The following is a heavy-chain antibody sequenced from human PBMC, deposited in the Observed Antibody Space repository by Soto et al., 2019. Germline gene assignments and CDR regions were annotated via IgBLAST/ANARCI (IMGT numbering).Heavy chain of an antibody. CDR2: ISYDGSNK. Sequence: GGSLRLSCAASGFNFSSFGMHRVSQAPGKGLEWVAVISYDGSNKYYADSVKGRFTISRDNSKNTLYLQMNSLRAEDTAVYYCAKGAIAVAGTDYFDYWGQGTLVTVSS. D-gene: IGHD6-19*01. CDR3: AKGAIAVAGTDYFDY. V-gene: IGHV3-30*18. CDR1: GFNFSSFG. J-gene: IGHJ4*02.